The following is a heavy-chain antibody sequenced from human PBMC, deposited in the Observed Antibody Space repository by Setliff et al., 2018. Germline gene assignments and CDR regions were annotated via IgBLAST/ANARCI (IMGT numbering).Heavy chain of an antibody. CDR2: IKQDGSEK. CDR1: GFTFSSYW. D-gene: IGHD3-10*01. Sequence: PGGSLRLSCAASGFTFSSYWMSWVRQAPGKGLEWVANIKQDGSEKYYVDSVKGRFTISRDNAKNSLYLQMNSLRAEDTAVYYCARDHAYGSRFYYYYDGMDVWGQGTTVTVSS. CDR3: ARDHAYGSRFYYYYDGMDV. V-gene: IGHV3-7*01. J-gene: IGHJ6*02.